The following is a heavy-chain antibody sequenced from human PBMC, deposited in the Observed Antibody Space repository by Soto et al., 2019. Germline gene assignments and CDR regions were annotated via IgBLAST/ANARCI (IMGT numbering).Heavy chain of an antibody. J-gene: IGHJ6*02. Sequence: PSETLSLTCTVSGGSISSGGYYWSWIRQHPGKGLEWIGYIYYSGSTYYNPSLKSRVTISVDTSKNQFSLKLSSVTAADTAVYYCARDFFPNYYDSSGYYYYGMDVWGQGTTVTVSS. CDR3: ARDFFPNYYDSSGYYYYGMDV. CDR2: IYYSGST. D-gene: IGHD3-22*01. V-gene: IGHV4-31*03. CDR1: GGSISSGGYY.